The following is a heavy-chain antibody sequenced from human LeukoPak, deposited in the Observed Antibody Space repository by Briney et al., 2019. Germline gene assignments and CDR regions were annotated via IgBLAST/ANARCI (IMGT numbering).Heavy chain of an antibody. CDR3: ARERWSTYYFDY. J-gene: IGHJ4*02. V-gene: IGHV3-30*04. D-gene: IGHD2-15*01. CDR1: GFTFSSYA. Sequence: GGSLRLSCAASGFTFSSYAMHWVRQAPGKGLEWVAVISYDGSNKYYADSVKGRFTISRDNSKNTLYLQMNSLRAEDTAVYYCARERWSTYYFDYWGQGTLVTVSS. CDR2: ISYDGSNK.